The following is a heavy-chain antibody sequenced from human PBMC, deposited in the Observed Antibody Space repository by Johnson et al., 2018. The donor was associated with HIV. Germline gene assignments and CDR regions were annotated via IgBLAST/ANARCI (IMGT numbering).Heavy chain of an antibody. CDR3: ARDDDYGGMVGTLKDAFDI. CDR1: GFTFSSYG. CDR2: IKQDGSEK. J-gene: IGHJ3*02. D-gene: IGHD4-23*01. Sequence: EVQLVESGGGVVQPGRSLRLSCTASGFTFSSYGMHWVRQAPGKGLEWVANIKQDGSEKYYVDSVKGRFTISRDNAKNSLYLQMNSLRTEDTAVYYCARDDDYGGMVGTLKDAFDIWGQGTMLTVSS. V-gene: IGHV3-7*03.